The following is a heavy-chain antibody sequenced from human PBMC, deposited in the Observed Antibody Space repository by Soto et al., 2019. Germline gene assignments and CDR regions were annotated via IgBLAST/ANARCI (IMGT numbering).Heavy chain of an antibody. Sequence: PSQTLSLTCVISGDSVSIYSGAWNWIRQSPSRGLEWLGRTYYRSKWYYDYAESVKSRIIISVDTSKNQFSLQLNSVTPEDAAVYYCASDPGYSLDYWGQGTQVTVS. CDR1: GDSVSIYSGA. V-gene: IGHV6-1*01. CDR2: TYYRSKWYY. J-gene: IGHJ4*02. CDR3: ASDPGYSLDY. D-gene: IGHD5-12*01.